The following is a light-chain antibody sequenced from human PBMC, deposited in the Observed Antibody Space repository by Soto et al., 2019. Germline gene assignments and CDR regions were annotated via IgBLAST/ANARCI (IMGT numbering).Light chain of an antibody. Sequence: EIVLTQSPGTLSLSPGERATLSCSASQSVSNNYLAWYQQKPGQAPTLLISGASSRATGIPDRFNGSGSGTDFTLTISRLEPEDFAVYYCQQYGSSPLTFGGGTKVEIK. CDR3: QQYGSSPLT. V-gene: IGKV3-20*01. J-gene: IGKJ4*01. CDR2: GAS. CDR1: QSVSNNY.